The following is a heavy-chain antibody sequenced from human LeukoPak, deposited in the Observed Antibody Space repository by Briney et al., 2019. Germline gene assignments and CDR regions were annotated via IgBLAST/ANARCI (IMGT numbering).Heavy chain of an antibody. CDR3: AKGLRGTPVDY. V-gene: IGHV3-23*01. CDR2: ISGGGGST. J-gene: IGHJ4*02. D-gene: IGHD1-1*01. Sequence: GGSLRLSCAASGFTFSSYAMSWVRQAPGKGLEWVSAISGGGGSTYYADSVKGRFTISRDNSKKTLYLQMNSLRAEDTAVYYCAKGLRGTPVDYWGQGTLVTVSS. CDR1: GFTFSSYA.